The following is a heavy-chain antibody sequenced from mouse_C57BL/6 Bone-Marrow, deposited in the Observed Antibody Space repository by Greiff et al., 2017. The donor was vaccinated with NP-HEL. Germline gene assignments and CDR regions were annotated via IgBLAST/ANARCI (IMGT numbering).Heavy chain of an antibody. D-gene: IGHD2-4*01. Sequence: EVHLVESGGGLVQPGESLKLSCESNEYEFPSHDMSWVRKTPEKRLELVAAINSDGGSTSYPDTMERRFLISRDNTKQTLYLQLSSLRSEETALYYCARRGDYDEKGPRFAYWGQGTLVTVSA. CDR2: INSDGGST. CDR3: ARRGDYDEKGPRFAY. CDR1: EYEFPSHD. V-gene: IGHV5-2*01. J-gene: IGHJ3*01.